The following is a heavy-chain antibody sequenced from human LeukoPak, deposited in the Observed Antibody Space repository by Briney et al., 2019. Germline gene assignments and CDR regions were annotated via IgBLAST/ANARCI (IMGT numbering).Heavy chain of an antibody. J-gene: IGHJ5*02. CDR3: ARRGGGRWFDP. D-gene: IGHD3-16*01. V-gene: IGHV4-4*07. CDR1: AGSMTNFY. CDR2: MYFSGRT. Sequence: SETLSLTCSVSAGSMTNFYWSWNRQPAGKGREWIGRMYFSGRTHYNHSLKSRVTISVDTTKNQFSLQLTSVTAAEAAVYYCARRGGGRWFDPWGQGTLVTVSS.